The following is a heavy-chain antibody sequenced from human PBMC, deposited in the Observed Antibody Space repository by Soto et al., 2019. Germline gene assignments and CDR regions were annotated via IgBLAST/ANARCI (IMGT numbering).Heavy chain of an antibody. CDR1: GGSISSSNW. V-gene: IGHV4-4*02. Sequence: SETLSLTCAVSGGSISSSNWWSWVRQPPGKGLEWIGEIYHSGSTNYNPSLKSRVTISVDKSKNQFSLKLSSVTAADTAVYYCARTDPGSGTGICVDVWGQGTTVTVSS. J-gene: IGHJ6*02. CDR2: IYHSGST. D-gene: IGHD3-10*01. CDR3: ARTDPGSGTGICVDV.